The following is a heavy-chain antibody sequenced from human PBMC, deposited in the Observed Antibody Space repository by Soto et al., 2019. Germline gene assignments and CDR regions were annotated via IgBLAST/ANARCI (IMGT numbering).Heavy chain of an antibody. V-gene: IGHV3-21*01. CDR1: GFTFSSYS. D-gene: IGHD4-4*01. J-gene: IGHJ4*02. Sequence: GGSLRLSCAASGFTFSSYSMNWVRQAPGKGLEWVSSISSSSSYIYSADSVKGRFTISRDNAKNSLYLQMNSLRAEDTAVYYCAREDYSNFDYWGQGTLVTSPQ. CDR2: ISSSSSYI. CDR3: AREDYSNFDY.